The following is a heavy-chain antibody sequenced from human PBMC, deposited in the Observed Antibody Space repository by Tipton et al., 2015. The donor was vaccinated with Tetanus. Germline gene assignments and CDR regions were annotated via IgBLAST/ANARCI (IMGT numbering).Heavy chain of an antibody. J-gene: IGHJ4*02. CDR3: AKDRGILRYFDTFDY. V-gene: IGHV1-18*01. CDR1: GYVFTTYG. Sequence: QLVQSGPEVKKPGASVKVSCKASGYVFTTYGISWVRQAPGQGLEWMGWISGYNGNTKYAENFQGRLTMTTDTSTSTAYMELRSLRSDDTAVYYCAKDRGILRYFDTFDYWGQGTRVTVSA. CDR2: ISGYNGNT. D-gene: IGHD3-9*01.